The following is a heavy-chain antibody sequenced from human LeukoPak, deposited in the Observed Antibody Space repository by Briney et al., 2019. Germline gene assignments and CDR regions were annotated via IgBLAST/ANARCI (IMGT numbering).Heavy chain of an antibody. V-gene: IGHV3-23*01. J-gene: IGHJ4*02. CDR1: EFTFSSYA. CDR3: AKDGTSGSYIDY. CDR2: ISGSGGST. Sequence: PGGSLRLSCAASEFTFSSYAMSWVRQAPGKGLEWVSAISGSGGSTYYADSVKGRFTISRDNSKNTLYLQMNSLRAEDTAVYYCAKDGTSGSYIDYWGQGTLVSVSS. D-gene: IGHD1-26*01.